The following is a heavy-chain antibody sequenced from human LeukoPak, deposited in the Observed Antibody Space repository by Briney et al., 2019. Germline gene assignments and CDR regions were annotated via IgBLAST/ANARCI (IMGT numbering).Heavy chain of an antibody. D-gene: IGHD3-9*01. CDR1: GGSISSGGYY. CDR2: IYYSGST. J-gene: IGHJ4*02. Sequence: NSSETLSLTCTVSGGSISSGGYYWSWIRQHPGKGLEWIGYIYYSGSTYYNPSLKSRVTISVDTSKNQFSLKLSSVTAADTAVYYCARANRYYDILTGYYSGYFDYWGQGTLVTVSS. V-gene: IGHV4-31*03. CDR3: ARANRYYDILTGYYSGYFDY.